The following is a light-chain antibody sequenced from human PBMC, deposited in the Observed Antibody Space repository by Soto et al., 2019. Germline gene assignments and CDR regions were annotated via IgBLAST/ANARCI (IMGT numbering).Light chain of an antibody. V-gene: IGKV3-15*01. CDR3: QQYNNWPPLT. CDR1: QSVSGT. J-gene: IGKJ4*01. CDR2: GAS. Sequence: DIVMTQSPATLSVSPGERATLSCRASQSVSGTFAWYQQKPGQAPRLRIYGASTRATGIPARFRGSGSGTEFTLTISSLQSEDFAVYDCQQYNNWPPLTFGGGTKVDIK.